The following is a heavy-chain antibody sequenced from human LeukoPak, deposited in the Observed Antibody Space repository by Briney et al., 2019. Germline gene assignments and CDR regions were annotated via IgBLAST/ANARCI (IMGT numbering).Heavy chain of an antibody. Sequence: PGGSLRLSCAASGFSFSSYAMSWVRQAPGKGLEWVSGISDSGGSTYYADSVKGRFTISRDNSKKQLSLQVDSLRVEDTAVYYCAKGKINHDGAFDAWGQGTRVTVSS. V-gene: IGHV3-23*01. CDR1: GFSFSSYA. CDR3: AKGKINHDGAFDA. CDR2: ISDSGGST. D-gene: IGHD5-24*01. J-gene: IGHJ3*01.